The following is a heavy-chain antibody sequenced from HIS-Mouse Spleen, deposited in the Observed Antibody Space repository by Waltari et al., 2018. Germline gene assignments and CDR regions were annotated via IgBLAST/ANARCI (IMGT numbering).Heavy chain of an antibody. V-gene: IGHV4-34*01. D-gene: IGHD6-6*01. CDR3: ARGNSSSSDDAFDI. Sequence: QVQLQQWGAGLLKPSETLSLTCAVYGGSFSGYYWSWIRQPPGKGLEWIGEINHSAATTYNTSLKSRVTISVDTSKNRFSLKLGSVTAADPAVYYCARGNSSSSDDAFDIWGQGTMVTVSS. J-gene: IGHJ3*02. CDR2: INHSAAT. CDR1: GGSFSGYY.